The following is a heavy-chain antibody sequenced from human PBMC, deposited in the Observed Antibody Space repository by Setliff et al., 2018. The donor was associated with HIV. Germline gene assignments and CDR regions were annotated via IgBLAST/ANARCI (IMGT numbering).Heavy chain of an antibody. CDR3: GGAAPRTGQGTIDY. V-gene: IGHV4-34*01. CDR1: GVSFSDYY. D-gene: IGHD1-1*01. CDR2: IYQSGTT. J-gene: IGHJ4*02. Sequence: PSETLSLTCAAYGVSFSDYYWSWIRQAPGKGLEWIGTIYQSGTTFYNPSLKSRVTISVDTSKNHFSLKLTSVTAADTAVYYCGGAAPRTGQGTIDYWGQGTLVTVSS.